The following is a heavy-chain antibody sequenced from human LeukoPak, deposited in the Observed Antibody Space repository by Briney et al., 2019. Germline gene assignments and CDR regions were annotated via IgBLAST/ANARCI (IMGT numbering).Heavy chain of an antibody. CDR3: ARGQILEWSHDY. D-gene: IGHD3-3*01. V-gene: IGHV4-4*02. CDR1: GGSISSSNW. J-gene: IGHJ4*02. Sequence: SGTLSLTCAVSGGSISSSNWWSWVRQPPGKGLEWIGYIYYSGSTYYNPSLKSRVTISVDTSKNQFSLKLNSVTAADTAVYYCARGQILEWSHDYWGQGTLVTVSS. CDR2: IYYSGST.